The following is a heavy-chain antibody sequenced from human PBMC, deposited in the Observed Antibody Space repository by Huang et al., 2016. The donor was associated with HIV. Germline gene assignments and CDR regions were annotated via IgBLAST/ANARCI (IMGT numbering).Heavy chain of an antibody. CDR2: ISGSGGST. V-gene: IGHV3-23*01. Sequence: EVQLLESGGGLVQPGGSLRLSCAASGFTFSSYAMSWVRQAPGKGLEWVSAISGSGGSTYYADSVKCRFTISRDNSKNTLYLQMNSLRAEDTAVYYCAKGSITMIVVVISFDYWGQGTLVTVSS. CDR1: GFTFSSYA. CDR3: AKGSITMIVVVISFDY. J-gene: IGHJ4*02. D-gene: IGHD3-22*01.